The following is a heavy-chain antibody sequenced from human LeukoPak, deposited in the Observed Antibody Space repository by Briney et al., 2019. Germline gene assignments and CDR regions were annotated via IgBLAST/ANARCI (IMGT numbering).Heavy chain of an antibody. CDR2: INHSGST. CDR3: ARVRRDGYNRKYYFDY. CDR1: GGSFIGYY. D-gene: IGHD5-24*01. Sequence: SETLSLTCAVYGGSFIGYYWSWIRQPPGKGLEWIGEINHSGSTNYNPSLKSRVTISVDTSKNQFSLKLSSVTAADTAVYYCARVRRDGYNRKYYFDYWGQGTLVTVSS. V-gene: IGHV4-34*01. J-gene: IGHJ4*02.